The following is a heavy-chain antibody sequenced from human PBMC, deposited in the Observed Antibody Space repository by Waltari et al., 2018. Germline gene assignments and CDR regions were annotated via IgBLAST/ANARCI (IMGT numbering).Heavy chain of an antibody. J-gene: IGHJ3*02. CDR2: ISPILGTA. V-gene: IGHV1-69*01. CDR3: ASKPVAGIENNAFDI. CDR1: GGTFSSYA. D-gene: IGHD6-19*01. Sequence: QVQLVQSGAEVKKPGSSVKVSCKASGGTFSSYAISWVRQAPGQGLEWMGGISPILGTANYAQKFQGRVTITADESTSTAYMELSSLRAEETAVYYCASKPVAGIENNAFDIWGQGTMVTVSS.